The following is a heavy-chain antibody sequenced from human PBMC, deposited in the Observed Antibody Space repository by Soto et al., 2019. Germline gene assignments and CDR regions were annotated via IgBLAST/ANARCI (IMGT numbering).Heavy chain of an antibody. CDR1: GFTFRSYG. V-gene: IGHV3-33*01. J-gene: IGHJ4*02. Sequence: QVQLVESGGGVVEPGRSLRLSCAASGFTFRSYGMNWVRQAPGKGLEWVALIWYDGSNKYYADSVKGRFTISRDNSKNTLYLQMNSLRVEDTAVYYCARLGGSGSYTVDYWGQGTLVTVSS. CDR2: IWYDGSNK. CDR3: ARLGGSGSYTVDY. D-gene: IGHD3-10*01.